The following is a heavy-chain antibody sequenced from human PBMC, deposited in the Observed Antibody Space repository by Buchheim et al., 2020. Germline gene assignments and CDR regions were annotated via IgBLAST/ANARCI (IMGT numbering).Heavy chain of an antibody. D-gene: IGHD1/OR15-1a*01. CDR2: INPSGGGT. V-gene: IGHV1-46*03. J-gene: IGHJ6*02. CDR3: ARDVNWNTVYGLDV. CDR1: GYTFTSYY. Sequence: QVQVVQSGAEVKKPGASVNISCKASGYTFTSYYMHWVRQAPGQGLEWMGIINPSGGGTSYAQKFQGRVTMARATSTSTVYMELSSLRSEDTAVYYCARDVNWNTVYGLDVWGQGTT.